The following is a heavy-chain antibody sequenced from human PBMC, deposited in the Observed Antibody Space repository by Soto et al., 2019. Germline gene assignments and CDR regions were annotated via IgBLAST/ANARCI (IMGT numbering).Heavy chain of an antibody. CDR2: ISWNSGSI. J-gene: IGHJ6*03. Sequence: GGSLRLSCAASGFTFSSYAMSWVRQAPGKGLEWVSGISWNSGSIGYADSVKGRFTISRDNAKNSLYLQMNSLRAEDTALYYCAKDLSGGSYFYYMYVWGKGTTVTVSS. CDR1: GFTFSSYA. D-gene: IGHD2-15*01. CDR3: AKDLSGGSYFYYMYV. V-gene: IGHV3-9*01.